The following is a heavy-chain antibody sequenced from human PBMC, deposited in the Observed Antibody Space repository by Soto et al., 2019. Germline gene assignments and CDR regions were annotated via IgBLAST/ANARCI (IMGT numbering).Heavy chain of an antibody. V-gene: IGHV4-59*01. CDR1: GGSISSYY. D-gene: IGHD3-16*01. CDR2: IYYSGST. CDR3: ARRYGGNFDY. Sequence: QVQLQESGPGLVKPSETLSLTCTVSGGSISSYYWSWIRQPPGKGLEWIGYIYYSGSTNYNPSLTTRVTNSVDTAKTPFPLRLTSVTAADTAVYYCARRYGGNFDYWGQGTLVTVSS. J-gene: IGHJ4*02.